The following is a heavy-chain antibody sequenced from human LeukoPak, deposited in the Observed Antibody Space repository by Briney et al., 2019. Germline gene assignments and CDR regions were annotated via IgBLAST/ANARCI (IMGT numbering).Heavy chain of an antibody. CDR1: GGSFSGYY. CDR2: INHSGST. CDR3: ARGIPVITIFGVVPPTNYGMDV. V-gene: IGHV4-34*01. D-gene: IGHD3-3*01. Sequence: PSETLSLTCAVYGGSFSGYYWSWIRQPPGKGLEWIGEINHSGSTNYNPSLKSRVTISVDTSKNQFSLKLSSATAADTAVYYCARGIPVITIFGVVPPTNYGMDVWGQGTTVTVSS. J-gene: IGHJ6*02.